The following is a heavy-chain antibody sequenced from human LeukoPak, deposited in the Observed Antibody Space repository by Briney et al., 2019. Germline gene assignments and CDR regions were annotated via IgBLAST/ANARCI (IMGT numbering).Heavy chain of an antibody. J-gene: IGHJ4*02. CDR2: IKQDGSEK. Sequence: GGSLRLSCAASGFTFSSYWVSWVSQAPGKGLEWVANIKQDGSEKYYVDSVKGRFTISRDNAKNSLYLQMNSLRAEDTAVYYCATAAARRDYWGQGTLVTVSS. CDR1: GFTFSSYW. CDR3: ATAAARRDY. V-gene: IGHV3-7*01. D-gene: IGHD6-6*01.